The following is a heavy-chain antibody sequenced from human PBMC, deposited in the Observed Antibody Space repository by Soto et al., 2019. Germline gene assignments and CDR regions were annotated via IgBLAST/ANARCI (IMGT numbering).Heavy chain of an antibody. J-gene: IGHJ6*02. Sequence: ASVKVSCKASGYTFTSYGISWVRQAPGQVLEWMGLISAYNGNASYAQKLQGRVTMTTDTSTSTAYMELRSLRSDDTAVYYCARDWGITMIEVVSYYYYGMDVWGQGTTVTVSS. CDR2: ISAYNGNA. CDR3: ARDWGITMIEVVSYYYYGMDV. V-gene: IGHV1-18*01. CDR1: GYTFTSYG. D-gene: IGHD3-22*01.